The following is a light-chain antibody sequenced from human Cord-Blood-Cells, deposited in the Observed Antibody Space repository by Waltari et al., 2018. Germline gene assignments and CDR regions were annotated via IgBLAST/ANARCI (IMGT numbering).Light chain of an antibody. CDR3: QQYYSTVLT. CDR1: QSVLYSSNNKNY. CDR2: WAS. V-gene: IGKV4-1*01. J-gene: IGKJ4*01. Sequence: DIVKTQSPDSLAVSLGERATINCKSSQSVLYSSNNKNYLAWYQQKPGQPPKLLIYWASTRESGVPDRFSGSGSGTDFTLTISSLQAEDVAVYYCQQYYSTVLTFGGGTKVEIK.